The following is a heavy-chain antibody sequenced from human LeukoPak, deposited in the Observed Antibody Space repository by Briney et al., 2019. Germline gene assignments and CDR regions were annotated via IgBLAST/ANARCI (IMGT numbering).Heavy chain of an antibody. CDR2: LYGDGNT. J-gene: IGHJ4*02. CDR3: ARGVEPLAANTLAY. V-gene: IGHV3-53*01. CDR1: GFTVITND. D-gene: IGHD1-14*01. Sequence: RGGSLRLSCAASGFTVITNDMTWVSQAPGKGLEWVSVLYGDGNTKYADSVQGRFTISRDNSKNTLYLEMNSLSPDDTAVYYCARGVEPLAANTLAYWGQGTLVTVSS.